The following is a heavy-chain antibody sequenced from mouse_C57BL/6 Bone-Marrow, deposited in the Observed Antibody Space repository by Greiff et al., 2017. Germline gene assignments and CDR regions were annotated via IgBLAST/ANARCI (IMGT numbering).Heavy chain of an antibody. J-gene: IGHJ3*01. V-gene: IGHV1-50*01. CDR3: ARWWDEAY. CDR1: GYTFTSYW. CDR2: IDPSDSYT. Sequence: VQLQQPGAELVKPGASVKLSCKASGYTFTSYWMQWVKQRTGQGLEWIGEIDPSDSYTNYNQKFKGKATLTVDTSSSTAYMQLSSLTSEDSAVYYCARWWDEAYWGQGTLVTVSA. D-gene: IGHD1-1*02.